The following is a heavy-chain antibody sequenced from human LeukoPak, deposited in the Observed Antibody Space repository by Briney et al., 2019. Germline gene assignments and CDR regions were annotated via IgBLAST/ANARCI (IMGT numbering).Heavy chain of an antibody. CDR1: GFTFSSYG. Sequence: GGSLRLSCAASGFTFSSYGMSWVRQAPGKGLEWVSTINGGPDDNTYYADSVKGRFTISRDNSRNTLYLQMNRLRAEDTAIYFCAKDFAISLRFGEDYYGMDVWGQGTTVTVSS. D-gene: IGHD3-10*01. V-gene: IGHV3-23*01. J-gene: IGHJ6*02. CDR2: INGGPDDNT. CDR3: AKDFAISLRFGEDYYGMDV.